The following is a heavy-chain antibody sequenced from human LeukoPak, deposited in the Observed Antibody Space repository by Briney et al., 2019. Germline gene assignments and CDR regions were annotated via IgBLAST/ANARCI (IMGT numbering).Heavy chain of an antibody. Sequence: GGSLRLSCAASGFTFSPYSMNWVRQAPGKGLEWVSAISSSRSYIYYADSVKGRFTISRDNAKNSLYLQMNSLRAEDTAVYYCARDLRNYYDTSGYYPNTFDDWGQGTLVTVSS. CDR1: GFTFSPYS. CDR3: ARDLRNYYDTSGYYPNTFDD. V-gene: IGHV3-21*01. D-gene: IGHD3-22*01. CDR2: ISSSRSYI. J-gene: IGHJ4*02.